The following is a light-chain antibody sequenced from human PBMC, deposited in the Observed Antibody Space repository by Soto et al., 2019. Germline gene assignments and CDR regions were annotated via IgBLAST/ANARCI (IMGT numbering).Light chain of an antibody. CDR2: GAS. V-gene: IGKV3-15*01. J-gene: IGKJ1*01. CDR3: QQYNNWPQT. Sequence: EVVLTQSPGTLSLSPGERATLFCRASQSVSSNFLAWYQQKPGQAPRLLIYGASTRATDIPARFSGSGSGTEFTLTISSLQSEDFAEYHCQQYNNWPQTFGQGTKVDIK. CDR1: QSVSSN.